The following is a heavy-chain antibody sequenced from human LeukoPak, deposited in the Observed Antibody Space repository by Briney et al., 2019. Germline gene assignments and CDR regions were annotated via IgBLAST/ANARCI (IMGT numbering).Heavy chain of an antibody. J-gene: IGHJ4*02. CDR2: IWYDGSNK. CDR1: GFTFSSFG. Sequence: GGSLRLSCAASGFTFSSFGIHWVRQAPGKGLEWVAVIWYDGSNKYYADSVKGRFTISRDNSKNTLYLQMNSLRAEDTAVYYCAKGDYDFWSGSSHFDYWGQGTLVTVSS. D-gene: IGHD3-3*01. V-gene: IGHV3-30*02. CDR3: AKGDYDFWSGSSHFDY.